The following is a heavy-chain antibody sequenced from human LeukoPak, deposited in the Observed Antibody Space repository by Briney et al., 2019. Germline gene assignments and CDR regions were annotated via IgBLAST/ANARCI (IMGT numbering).Heavy chain of an antibody. CDR2: IYHSGST. Sequence: PSQTLSLTCAVSGGSISSGGYSWSWIRQPPGKGLEWIGYIYHSGSTYYNPSLKSRVTISVDRSKNQFSLKLSSVTAADTAVYYWPRALNSGYKKYYLDYGGKETLVTVP. V-gene: IGHV4-30-2*01. D-gene: IGHD5-12*01. CDR3: PRALNSGYKKYYLDY. J-gene: IGHJ4*02. CDR1: GGSISSGGYS.